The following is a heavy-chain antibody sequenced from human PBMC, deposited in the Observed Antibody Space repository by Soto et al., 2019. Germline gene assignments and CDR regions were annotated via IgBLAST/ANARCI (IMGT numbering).Heavy chain of an antibody. Sequence: QLQLQESGPGLVKPSETLSITCTVSGGSITSSSYYWGWIRQPPGNGLEWIGNIDYSESTYYNPSLKSRVTISVDTSKNQFSLMLSSVNVADTSVYYCMLGSGWKDFDYWGQGTLVTVSA. CDR3: MLGSGWKDFDY. CDR1: GGSITSSSYY. CDR2: IDYSEST. V-gene: IGHV4-39*01. D-gene: IGHD3-22*01. J-gene: IGHJ4*02.